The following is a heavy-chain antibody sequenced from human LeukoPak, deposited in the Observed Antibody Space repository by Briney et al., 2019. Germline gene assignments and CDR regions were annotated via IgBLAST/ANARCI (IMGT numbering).Heavy chain of an antibody. CDR3: ARAKYSSSWYGGYYFDY. D-gene: IGHD6-13*01. Sequence: SETLSLTCNVSGGSISSYYWSWIRQPPGKGLEWIGYIHYSGSTNYNPSLKSRVTISVDTSKNQFSLKLSSVTAADTAVYYCARAKYSSSWYGGYYFDYWGQGTLVTVSS. J-gene: IGHJ4*02. CDR2: IHYSGST. V-gene: IGHV4-59*01. CDR1: GGSISSYY.